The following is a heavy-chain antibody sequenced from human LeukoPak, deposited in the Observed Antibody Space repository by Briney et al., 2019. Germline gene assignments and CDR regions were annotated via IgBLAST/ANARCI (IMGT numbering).Heavy chain of an antibody. CDR3: ARAGGDRNWYFDL. Sequence: PSETLSLTCTVFGDSISSSYWTWIRQPPGKGLEWIGYISYSGNTNYNPSLKSRVTISVDTSKNQFSLKLSSVTAADTAVYYCARAGGDRNWYFDLWGRGTLVTVSS. CDR1: GDSISSSY. V-gene: IGHV4-59*01. J-gene: IGHJ2*01. D-gene: IGHD2-21*02. CDR2: ISYSGNT.